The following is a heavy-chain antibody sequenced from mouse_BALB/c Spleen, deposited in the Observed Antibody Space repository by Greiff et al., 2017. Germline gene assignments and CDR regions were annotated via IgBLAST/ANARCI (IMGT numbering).Heavy chain of an antibody. J-gene: IGHJ2*01. Sequence: QVHVKQSGAELVRPGTSVKVSCKASGYAFTNYLIEWVKQRPGQGLEWIGVINPGSGGTNYNEKFEGKATLTADKSSSTAYMQLSSLTSDDSAVYFCARSWYYGSSFDYWGQGTTLTVSS. CDR2: INPGSGGT. V-gene: IGHV1-54*01. D-gene: IGHD1-1*01. CDR1: GYAFTNYL. CDR3: ARSWYYGSSFDY.